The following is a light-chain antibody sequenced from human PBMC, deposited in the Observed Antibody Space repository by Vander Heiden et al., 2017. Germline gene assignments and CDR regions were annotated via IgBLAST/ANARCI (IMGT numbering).Light chain of an antibody. CDR3: QQDDNLPIT. J-gene: IGKJ5*01. CDR2: DAS. CDR1: QDISNY. Sequence: DIQMTQSPSSLSASVGDRVTITCQASQDISNYLNWYQQKPGKAPKLLIYDASNVETGVPSRFSGSGSGTDFTFTISSLQPEDIATYYCQQDDNLPITFGQGTRLEIK. V-gene: IGKV1-33*01.